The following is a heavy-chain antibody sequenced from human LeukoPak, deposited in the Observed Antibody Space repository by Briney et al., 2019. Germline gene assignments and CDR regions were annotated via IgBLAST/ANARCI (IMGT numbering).Heavy chain of an antibody. CDR1: GGSISSYD. D-gene: IGHD5-12*01. CDR3: ARHRYSGYDFDY. J-gene: IGHJ4*02. Sequence: SETLSLTCTVSGGSISSYDWSWIRQPPGKGLEWIGYISYSGSTNYNPSLKSRVTISVDTSKNQFSLKLSSVTAADTAIYYCARHRYSGYDFDYWGQGTLVTVSS. CDR2: ISYSGST. V-gene: IGHV4-59*08.